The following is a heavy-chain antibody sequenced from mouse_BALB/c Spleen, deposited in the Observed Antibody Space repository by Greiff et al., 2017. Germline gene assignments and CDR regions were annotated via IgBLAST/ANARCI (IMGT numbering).Heavy chain of an antibody. D-gene: IGHD2-4*01. CDR3: AREGLRRYFDV. V-gene: IGHV5-6-5*01. CDR1: GFTFSSYA. J-gene: IGHJ1*01. CDR2: ISSGGST. Sequence: DVKLVESGGGLVKPGGSLKLSCAASGFTFSSYAMSWVRQTPEKRLEWVASISSGGSTYYPDSVKGRFTISRDNARNILYLQMSSLRSEDTAMYYCAREGLRRYFDVWGAGTTVTVSS.